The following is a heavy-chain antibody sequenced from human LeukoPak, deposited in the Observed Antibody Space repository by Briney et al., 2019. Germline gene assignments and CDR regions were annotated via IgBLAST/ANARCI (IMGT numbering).Heavy chain of an antibody. Sequence: GGSLRLSCAGSGFTFSTYGMTWVRQAPGKGLEWVSAISGSGGSIYYADSVKGRFTISRDNSKNTLFLQMNSLRAEDTAVYYCAKEPSNIVVVPAAFDYWGQGTLVTVSS. J-gene: IGHJ4*02. CDR3: AKEPSNIVVVPAAFDY. CDR2: ISGSGGSI. CDR1: GFTFSTYG. D-gene: IGHD2-2*01. V-gene: IGHV3-23*01.